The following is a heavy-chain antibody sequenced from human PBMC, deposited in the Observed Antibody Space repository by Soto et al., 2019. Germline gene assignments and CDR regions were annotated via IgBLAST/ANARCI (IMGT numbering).Heavy chain of an antibody. CDR2: VYTTGST. Sequence: SETLSLTCTVTGGSINTYYWSWIRQSAGKGLEWIGRVYTTGSTNYNPSLKSRVTISVDTSRNQFSLSLRSVTAADTAVYYCASDRSSGWDQGYGMDVWGQGTTVTVSS. V-gene: IGHV4-4*07. J-gene: IGHJ6*02. CDR3: ASDRSSGWDQGYGMDV. CDR1: GGSINTYY. D-gene: IGHD6-19*01.